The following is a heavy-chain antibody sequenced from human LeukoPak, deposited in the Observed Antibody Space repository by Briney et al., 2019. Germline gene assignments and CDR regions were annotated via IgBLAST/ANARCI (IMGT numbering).Heavy chain of an antibody. Sequence: ASVKISCKASGYTCTSYYMHWVRQAPGQGVEWMGIINPSGGSTSYAQKFQGRVTMTMDTSTSTVYMELSSLRSEDTAVYYCARGRDGYNSFDYWGQGTLVSVSS. CDR1: GYTCTSYY. CDR3: ARGRDGYNSFDY. D-gene: IGHD5-24*01. V-gene: IGHV1-46*01. CDR2: INPSGGST. J-gene: IGHJ4*02.